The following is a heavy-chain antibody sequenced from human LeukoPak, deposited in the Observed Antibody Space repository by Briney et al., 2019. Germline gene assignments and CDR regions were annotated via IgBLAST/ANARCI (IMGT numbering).Heavy chain of an antibody. CDR1: GGSMTSYY. J-gene: IGHJ5*02. D-gene: IGHD5-12*01. CDR2: IYYSGST. V-gene: IGHV4-59*01. Sequence: SETLSLTCSVSGGSMTSYYWSWIRQPPGKGLEWIGYIYYSGSTTNNPSLKSRVTMSVDTSKNQFSLRLNSVTAADTAFYYCARGGGGSDYDWFDPWGQGTLVTVSS. CDR3: ARGGGGSDYDWFDP.